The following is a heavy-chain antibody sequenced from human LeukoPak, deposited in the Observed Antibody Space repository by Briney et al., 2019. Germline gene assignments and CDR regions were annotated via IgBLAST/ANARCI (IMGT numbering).Heavy chain of an antibody. CDR2: IDHSGSA. CDR3: ARTLYYFNSGRFDP. CDR1: GGSFSDYY. Sequence: MPSETLSLTCAVYGGSFSDYYWSWIRQPPGKGLEWIGEIDHSGSANYNPFLKSRVTISVDTSKNQFSLQLNSVTAADTAVYYCARTLYYFNSGRFDPWGQGTLVTVSS. D-gene: IGHD3-10*01. J-gene: IGHJ5*02. V-gene: IGHV4-34*01.